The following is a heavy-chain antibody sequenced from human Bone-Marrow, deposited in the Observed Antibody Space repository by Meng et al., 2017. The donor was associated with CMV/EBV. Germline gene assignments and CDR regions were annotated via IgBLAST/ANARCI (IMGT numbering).Heavy chain of an antibody. J-gene: IGHJ6*02. Sequence: GESLKISCAASGFTFSSYSMNWVRQAPGKGLEWVSYISSSSSTIYYADSVKGRFTISRDNAKNSLYLQMNSLRAEDTAVYYCAKDRGNSSPYGMDVWGQGTTVTVSS. D-gene: IGHD6-6*01. CDR2: ISSSSSTI. V-gene: IGHV3-48*04. CDR3: AKDRGNSSPYGMDV. CDR1: GFTFSSYS.